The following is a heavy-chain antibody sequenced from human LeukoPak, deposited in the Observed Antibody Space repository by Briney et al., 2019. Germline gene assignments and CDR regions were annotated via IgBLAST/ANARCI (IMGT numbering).Heavy chain of an antibody. Sequence: ASETLSLTCSVYGGSINIYYWSWIRQPPGKGLEWIGYIYYSGSTNYNPSLKSRVTISVDTSKNQFSLKLSSVTAADTAVYYCTTTDNVDTARVNSYYCGMDVWGQETTATVSS. CDR3: TTTDNVDTARVNSYYCGMDV. CDR2: IYYSGST. D-gene: IGHD5-18*01. CDR1: GGSINIYY. J-gene: IGHJ6*02. V-gene: IGHV4-59*01.